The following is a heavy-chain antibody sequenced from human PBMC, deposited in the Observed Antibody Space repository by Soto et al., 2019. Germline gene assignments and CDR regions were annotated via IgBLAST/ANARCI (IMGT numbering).Heavy chain of an antibody. V-gene: IGHV1-69*12. CDR3: GRDRGPCCGYLPYLVHP. CDR1: GGTFSSYA. J-gene: IGHJ5*02. D-gene: IGHD3-22*01. CDR2: IIPIFGTA. Sequence: QVQLVQSGAEVKKPGSSVKVSCKASGGTFSSYAITWVRQAPGQGLEWMGGIIPIFGTANYAQKFQGRVTITAGESPSTGYMEVSRLGSEGPALYFCGRDRGPCCGYLPYLVHPWGQGTLVTIS.